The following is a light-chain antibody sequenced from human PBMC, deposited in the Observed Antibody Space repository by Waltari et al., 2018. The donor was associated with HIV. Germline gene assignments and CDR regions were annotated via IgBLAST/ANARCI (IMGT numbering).Light chain of an antibody. Sequence: SYVLTQPPSVSVAPGKKARITCARDNMGAKREDWYQQKPGQAPILVMYYDDHRPSGIPERFSGSNSENTATLTINRLEAGDEADYYCQIWDMRSDHWVFGGGTKLTV. CDR1: NMGAKR. CDR2: YDD. CDR3: QIWDMRSDHWV. J-gene: IGLJ3*02. V-gene: IGLV3-21*04.